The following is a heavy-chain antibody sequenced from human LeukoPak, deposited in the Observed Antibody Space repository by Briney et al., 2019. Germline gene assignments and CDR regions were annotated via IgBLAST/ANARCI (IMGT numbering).Heavy chain of an antibody. Sequence: ASVKVSCNASGYTFTGYYMHWVRQAPGQGLEWMGWINANSGGTNYAQKFQGWVTMTRDTSISTAYMELSRLRSGDTAVYYCAREQITMVRGVLRNEFDYWGQGTLVTVSS. CDR1: GYTFTGYY. V-gene: IGHV1-2*04. CDR2: INANSGGT. D-gene: IGHD3-10*01. J-gene: IGHJ4*02. CDR3: AREQITMVRGVLRNEFDY.